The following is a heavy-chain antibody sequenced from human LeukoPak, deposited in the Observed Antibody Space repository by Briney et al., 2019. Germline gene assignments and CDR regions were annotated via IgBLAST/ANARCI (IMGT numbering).Heavy chain of an antibody. CDR1: GFTVSSNY. CDR2: IYYSGST. Sequence: GSLRLSCAASGFTVSSNYMSWVRQAPGKGLEWVGSIYYSGSTYYNPSLKSRVTISVDTSKNQFSLKLSSVTAADTAVYYCARHSSIGVIVVVPAAMGGEGYFDYWGQGTLVTVSS. D-gene: IGHD2-2*01. J-gene: IGHJ4*02. V-gene: IGHV4-39*01. CDR3: ARHSSIGVIVVVPAAMGGEGYFDY.